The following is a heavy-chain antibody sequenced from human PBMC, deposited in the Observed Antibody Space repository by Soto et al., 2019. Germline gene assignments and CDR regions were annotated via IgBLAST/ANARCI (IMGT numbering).Heavy chain of an antibody. D-gene: IGHD2-2*01. Sequence: ASGKGSFKASSYTFTCYYVHWVRQAPGQGLEWMGWINPNSGGTNYAQKFQGRVTMTRDTSISTAYMDLNRLRSDDTAVYYCARARYCSSASCYKFDYWGQGTLVPVSS. CDR2: INPNSGGT. CDR1: SYTFTCYY. CDR3: ARARYCSSASCYKFDY. J-gene: IGHJ4*02. V-gene: IGHV1-2*02.